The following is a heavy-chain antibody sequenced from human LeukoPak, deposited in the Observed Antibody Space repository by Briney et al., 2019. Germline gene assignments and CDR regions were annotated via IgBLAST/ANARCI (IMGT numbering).Heavy chain of an antibody. V-gene: IGHV4-59*01. J-gene: IGHJ2*01. CDR1: GGSISSYY. Sequence: PSETLSLTCTVSGGSISSYYWSWIRQPPGKGLDWIGYIYYSGSTNYNPSLKSRVTISVDTSKNQFSLKLSSVTAADTAVYYCARFSSHDLYFWLWGRGALVTVSS. CDR2: IYYSGST. CDR3: ARFSSHDLYFWL.